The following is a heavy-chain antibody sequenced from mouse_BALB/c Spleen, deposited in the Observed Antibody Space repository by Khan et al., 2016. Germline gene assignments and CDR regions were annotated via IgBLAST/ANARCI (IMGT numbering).Heavy chain of an antibody. J-gene: IGHJ3*01. Sequence: EVQLQESGPGLVKPSQSLSLTCTVTGYSITSDYAWNWIRQFPGNKLEWMGYISYSGSTSYNPSLKSRISITRDTSKNQFFLRLNSTATEDTATYYGAEELGWFAYWGQGTLVTVSA. CDR2: ISYSGST. D-gene: IGHD4-1*01. V-gene: IGHV3-2*02. CDR1: GYSITSDYA. CDR3: AEELGWFAY.